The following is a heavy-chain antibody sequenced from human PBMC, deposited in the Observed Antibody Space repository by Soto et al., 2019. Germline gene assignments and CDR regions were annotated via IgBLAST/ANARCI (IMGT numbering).Heavy chain of an antibody. CDR2: ISGSGGST. CDR1: GFTFSSYA. D-gene: IGHD6-13*01. CDR3: ARDLSSSWYRGDAFDI. J-gene: IGHJ3*02. V-gene: IGHV3-23*01. Sequence: PGGSLRLSCAASGFTFSSYAMSWVRQAPGKGPEWVSAISGSGGSTYYADSVKGRFTISRDNAKNTLYLQMNSLRAEDTAVYYCARDLSSSWYRGDAFDIWGQGTMVTVSS.